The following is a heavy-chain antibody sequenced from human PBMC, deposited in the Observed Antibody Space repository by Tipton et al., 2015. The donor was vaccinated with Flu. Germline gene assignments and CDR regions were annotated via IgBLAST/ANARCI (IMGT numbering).Heavy chain of an antibody. CDR2: SHFTGGG. CDR3: ARELDYGVFSPYFDY. V-gene: IGHV4-39*07. Sequence: TLSLTCTVSDGSVSSSLYYWGWIRQPPGKRLEWIGHSHFTGGGSYNPSLKSRVTISVDTSKNQFSLKLSSVAAADTAVYYCARELDYGVFSPYFDYCGQGTLVTVSS. D-gene: IGHD4-17*01. J-gene: IGHJ4*02. CDR1: DGSVSSSLYY.